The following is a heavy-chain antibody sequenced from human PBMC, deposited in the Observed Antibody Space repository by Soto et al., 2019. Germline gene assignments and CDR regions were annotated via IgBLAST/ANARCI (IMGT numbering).Heavy chain of an antibody. CDR1: GFIVSTYY. Sequence: PGGSLRLSCAASGFIVSTYYMSWVRQAPGKGLEWVSLIYSSGGTLYADSVKGRFTISRDNSKNTVYLQMNSLRAEDTAVYYCARQDYDYIFTHWGQGALVTVSS. V-gene: IGHV3-66*04. J-gene: IGHJ4*02. CDR2: IYSSGGT. D-gene: IGHD3-16*01. CDR3: ARQDYDYIFTH.